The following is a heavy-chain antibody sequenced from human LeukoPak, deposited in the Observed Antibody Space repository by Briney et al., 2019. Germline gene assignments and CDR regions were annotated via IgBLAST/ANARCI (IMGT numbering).Heavy chain of an antibody. J-gene: IGHJ5*02. CDR3: ARSVNNWFDP. Sequence: SQTLSLTCAISGAIVCSDSAAWNWSRHSPSRALNCLGRTFYRSKWYNDYAVSVKSRITINPDTSKNQFSLQLNSVTPEDTAVYYCARSVNNWFDPWGQGTLVTVSS. CDR2: TFYRSKWYN. V-gene: IGHV6-1*01. D-gene: IGHD2-8*01. CDR1: GAIVCSDSAA.